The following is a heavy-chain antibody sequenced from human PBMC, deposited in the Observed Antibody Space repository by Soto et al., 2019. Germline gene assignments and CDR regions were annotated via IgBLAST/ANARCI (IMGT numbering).Heavy chain of an antibody. Sequence: QVQLQESGPGLVKPSQTLSLTCTVSGGSISSGDYYWSWIRQPPGKGLEWIGYLYYGGSTYYNPSLKSRVTIPVGAYKHQVSLQLRSVTAADAAVYYCARGNVATPSYWGQGTLVTGSS. CDR1: GGSISSGDYY. J-gene: IGHJ4*02. CDR3: ARGNVATPSY. CDR2: LYYGGST. D-gene: IGHD5-12*01. V-gene: IGHV4-30-4*01.